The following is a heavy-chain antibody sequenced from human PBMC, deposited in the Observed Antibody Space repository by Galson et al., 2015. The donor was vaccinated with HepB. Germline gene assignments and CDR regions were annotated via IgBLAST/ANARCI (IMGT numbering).Heavy chain of an antibody. Sequence: SVKVSCKASGYTFTGYYMHWVRQAPGQGLEWMGRINPNSGGTNYAQKFQGRVTMTRDTSISTAYMELSRLRSDDTAVYYCARDPGDIVSSTEYYYYGMDVWGQGTTVTVSS. CDR2: INPNSGGT. V-gene: IGHV1-2*06. CDR3: ARDPGDIVSSTEYYYYGMDV. J-gene: IGHJ6*02. D-gene: IGHD2-15*01. CDR1: GYTFTGYY.